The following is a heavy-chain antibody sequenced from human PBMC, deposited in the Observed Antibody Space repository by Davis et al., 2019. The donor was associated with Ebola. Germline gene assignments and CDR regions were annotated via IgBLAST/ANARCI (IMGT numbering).Heavy chain of an antibody. CDR3: ANGNDAFDI. CDR1: GFTFSSYA. CDR2: ISGSGGST. V-gene: IGHV3-23*01. Sequence: GESLKISCAASGFTFSSYAMSWVRQAPGKGLEWVSAISGSGGSTYYADSVKGRFTISRDNSKNTLYLQMNSLRAEDTAVYYCANGNDAFDIWGQGTMVTVSS. J-gene: IGHJ3*02.